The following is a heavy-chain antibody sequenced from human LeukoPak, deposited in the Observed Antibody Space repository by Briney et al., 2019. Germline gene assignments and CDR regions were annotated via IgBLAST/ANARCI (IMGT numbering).Heavy chain of an antibody. D-gene: IGHD2-2*01. CDR3: AKGRSTSWKASYYFDY. CDR2: ISASGGGT. Sequence: PGGSLRLSCAASGFTFSSYAMTWVRQAPGKGLEWVSVISASGGGTSYADPVKGRSTISRDNSKNMLYLQTNSPSVEDTAVYYCAKGRSTSWKASYYFDYWGQGTQLTVSS. V-gene: IGHV3-23*01. J-gene: IGHJ4*02. CDR1: GFTFSSYA.